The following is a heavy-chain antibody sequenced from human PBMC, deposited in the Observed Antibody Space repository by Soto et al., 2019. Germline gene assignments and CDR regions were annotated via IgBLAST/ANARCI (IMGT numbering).Heavy chain of an antibody. Sequence: GASVKVSCKASGGTFSSYAISWVRQAPGQGLEWMGGIIPIFGTANYAQKFQGRVTITADESTSTAYMELSSLRSEDTAVYYCARQGYYYDSSGPHPEGLDYWGQGTLVTVSS. CDR2: IIPIFGTA. V-gene: IGHV1-69*13. J-gene: IGHJ4*02. D-gene: IGHD3-22*01. CDR3: ARQGYYYDSSGPHPEGLDY. CDR1: GGTFSSYA.